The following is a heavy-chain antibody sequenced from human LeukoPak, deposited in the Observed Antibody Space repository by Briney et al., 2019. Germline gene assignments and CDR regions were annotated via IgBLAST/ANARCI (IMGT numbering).Heavy chain of an antibody. CDR2: IYSGGST. CDR3: ARVVLGYCSSTSCYKPSFPDYMDV. D-gene: IGHD2-2*02. V-gene: IGHV3-53*01. Sequence: GGSLRLSCAASGFTVSSNYMSWVRQAPGKGLEWVSVIYSGGSTYYADSVKGRFTISRDNSKNALYLQMNSLRAEDTAVYYCARVVLGYCSSTSCYKPSFPDYMDVWGKGTTVTVSS. J-gene: IGHJ6*03. CDR1: GFTVSSNY.